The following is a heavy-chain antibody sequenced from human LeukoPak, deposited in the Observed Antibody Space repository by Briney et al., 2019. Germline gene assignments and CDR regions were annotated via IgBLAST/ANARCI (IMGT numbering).Heavy chain of an antibody. Sequence: QTGGSLRLSCAASGFTFSNHNMNWVRQAPGKGLEWISYITLSRTTIYYADSVKGRFTISRDNAKNSLYLQMNSLRAEDTAVYYCAELGITMIGGVWGKGTTVTISS. V-gene: IGHV3-48*01. CDR3: AELGITMIGGV. J-gene: IGHJ6*04. CDR1: GFTFSNHN. CDR2: ITLSRTTI. D-gene: IGHD3-10*02.